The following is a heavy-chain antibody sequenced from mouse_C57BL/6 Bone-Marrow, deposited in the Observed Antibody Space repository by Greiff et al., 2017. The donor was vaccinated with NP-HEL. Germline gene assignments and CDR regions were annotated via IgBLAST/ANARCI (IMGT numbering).Heavy chain of an antibody. CDR2: IDPSDSYT. CDR1: GYTFTSYW. J-gene: IGHJ2*01. D-gene: IGHD2-3*01. V-gene: IGHV1-69*01. CDR3: AREGWLLLYFDY. Sequence: QVQLQQPGAELVMPGASVKLSCKASGYTFTSYWMHWVKQRPGRGLEWIGEIDPSDSYTNYNQKFKGKSTLTVDKSSSTAYMQLSSLTSEDSAVYYCAREGWLLLYFDYWGQGTTLTVSS.